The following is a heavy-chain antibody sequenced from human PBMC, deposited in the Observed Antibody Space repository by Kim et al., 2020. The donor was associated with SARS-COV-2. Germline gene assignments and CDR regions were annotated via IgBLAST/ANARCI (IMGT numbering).Heavy chain of an antibody. J-gene: IGHJ5*02. V-gene: IGHV5-51*01. CDR3: AKHYEGGREPTPGDVHH. Sequence: GESLKISCKDSGYTFPNYWIGWVRQMPGKGLEWIGIIYPFDSDTRYNPSFQGRVTISADDSISTAYLQWSSLKASDTAMYYCAKHYEGGREPTPGDVHHWGRGTLVTVSS. CDR1: GYTFPNYW. D-gene: IGHD3-16*01. CDR2: IYPFDSDT.